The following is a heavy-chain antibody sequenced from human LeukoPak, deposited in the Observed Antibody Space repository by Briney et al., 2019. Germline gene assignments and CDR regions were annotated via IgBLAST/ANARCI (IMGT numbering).Heavy chain of an antibody. J-gene: IGHJ4*02. CDR2: IKEDGSIK. CDR3: ARVSGFGDVLDC. V-gene: IGHV3-7*01. D-gene: IGHD3-16*01. Sequence: PGGSLRLSCEASGFTFGYYWMSWVRQAPGKGLEWVANIKEDGSIKKYLDSARGRLTISRDNAENSRYLQMSSLRVEDTAVYYCARVSGFGDVLDCWGRGILVTVSS. CDR1: GFTFGYYW.